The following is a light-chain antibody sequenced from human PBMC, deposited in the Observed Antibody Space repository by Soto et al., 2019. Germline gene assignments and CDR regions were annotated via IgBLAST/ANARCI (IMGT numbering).Light chain of an antibody. CDR2: GIS. Sequence: EIVMTQSPATLSVSPGERATLSCRASQSVGSSLAWYQQKPGQAPRLLIYGISTRATGLPGKFSGSGFGTEFPLTISSLQSEDLAVYYCQQYSHWALTFGGGTKVEIK. CDR1: QSVGSS. CDR3: QQYSHWALT. V-gene: IGKV3-15*01. J-gene: IGKJ4*02.